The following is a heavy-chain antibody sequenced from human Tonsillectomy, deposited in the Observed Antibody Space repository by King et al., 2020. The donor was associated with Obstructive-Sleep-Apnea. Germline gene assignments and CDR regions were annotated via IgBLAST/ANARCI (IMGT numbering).Heavy chain of an antibody. D-gene: IGHD1-7*01. J-gene: IGHJ4*02. V-gene: IGHV3-43*01. CDR1: GFTFDDYT. Sequence: VQLVESGGVVVQPGGSLRLSCAASGFTFDDYTMHWVRPAPGKGLEWVSLISWDGGSKYYAASVKGRFTISRDNSKNSLSLQMNSLRTEDTALYYCTRDIGTGTTYYFDYGGQGTLVNVSS. CDR3: TRDIGTGTTYYFDY. CDR2: ISWDGGSK.